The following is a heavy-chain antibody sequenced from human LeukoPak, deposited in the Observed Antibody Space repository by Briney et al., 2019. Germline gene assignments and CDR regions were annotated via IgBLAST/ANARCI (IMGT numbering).Heavy chain of an antibody. V-gene: IGHV3-23*01. D-gene: IGHD2-21*02. Sequence: GGSLRLSCAASGFTFSNYGMSWVRQAPGKGREWVSAISGSGGSTYYADSVKGRFTISGDNSKNTLYLQMNSLRAEDTAVYYCAKSHHVTAIDYWGQGTLVTVSS. CDR2: ISGSGGST. CDR1: GFTFSNYG. CDR3: AKSHHVTAIDY. J-gene: IGHJ4*02.